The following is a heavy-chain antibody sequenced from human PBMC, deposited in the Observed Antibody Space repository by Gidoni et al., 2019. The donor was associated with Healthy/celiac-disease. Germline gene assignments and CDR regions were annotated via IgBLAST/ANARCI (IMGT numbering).Heavy chain of an antibody. CDR1: GGTFSSYA. CDR2: IIPILGIA. D-gene: IGHD1-26*01. V-gene: IGHV1-69*04. Sequence: QVQLVQSGAEVKKPGSSVKVSWKASGGTFSSYAISWVRQAPGQGLEWMGRIIPILGIANDAQKFQGRVTITADKSTSTAYMELSSLRSEDTAVYYCARESIVSPASTDYWGQGTLVTVSS. CDR3: ARESIVSPASTDY. J-gene: IGHJ4*02.